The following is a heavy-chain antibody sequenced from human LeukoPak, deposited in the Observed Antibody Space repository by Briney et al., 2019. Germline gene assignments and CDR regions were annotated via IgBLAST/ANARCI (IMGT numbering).Heavy chain of an antibody. CDR2: MYSGGTT. J-gene: IGHJ5*02. CDR1: GFTVSSNY. CDR3: AREFSSYLYNWFDP. D-gene: IGHD1-26*01. Sequence: PGGSLRLSCAASGFTVSSNYMSWVRQAPGKGLEWVSVMYSGGTTYYADSVKGRFTISRDDSKNTLFLQMTSLRAEDTAVYYCAREFSSYLYNWFDPWGQGTLVTVSS. V-gene: IGHV3-53*01.